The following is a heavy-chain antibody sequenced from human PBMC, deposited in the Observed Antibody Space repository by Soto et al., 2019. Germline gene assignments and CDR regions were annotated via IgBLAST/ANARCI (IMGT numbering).Heavy chain of an antibody. Sequence: WETLSLTCAFYGVSFSGYYWSCIRQPPGKWLEWIGEINHSGSTNYNPSLKSRVTISVDTSKNQFSLKLSSVTAADTAVYYCARIPLGYGSGSYLPQHLYGMEVWGQGTTVSVSS. CDR3: ARIPLGYGSGSYLPQHLYGMEV. CDR2: INHSGST. D-gene: IGHD3-10*01. CDR1: GVSFSGYY. J-gene: IGHJ6*01. V-gene: IGHV4-34*01.